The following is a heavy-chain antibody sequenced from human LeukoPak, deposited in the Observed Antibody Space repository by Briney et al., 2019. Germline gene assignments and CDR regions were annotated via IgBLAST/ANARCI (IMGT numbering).Heavy chain of an antibody. CDR3: ARGLRSGVVDY. CDR1: GGSISSGGYY. J-gene: IGHJ4*02. CDR2: IYYSGST. Sequence: SETLSLTCTVSGGSISSGGYYWSWIRQHPGKGLEWIGYIYYSGSTYYNPSLKSRVTISVDRSKNQFSLKLSSVTAADTAVYYCARGLRSGVVDYWGQGTLVTVSS. D-gene: IGHD5-12*01. V-gene: IGHV4-31*03.